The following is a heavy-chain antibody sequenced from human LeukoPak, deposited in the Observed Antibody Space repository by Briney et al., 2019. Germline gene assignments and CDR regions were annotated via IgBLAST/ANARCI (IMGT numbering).Heavy chain of an antibody. V-gene: IGHV4-39*07. D-gene: IGHD2-2*01. CDR1: GGSISSSSYY. CDR2: IYYSGST. CDR3: ARGHPRNQDIVVVPAAPFDP. J-gene: IGHJ5*02. Sequence: PSETLSLTCTVSGGSISSSSYYWGWIRQPPGKGLEWIGSIYYSGSTYYNPSLKSRVTISVDTSKNQFSLKLSSVTAADTAVYYCARGHPRNQDIVVVPAAPFDPWGQGTLVTVSS.